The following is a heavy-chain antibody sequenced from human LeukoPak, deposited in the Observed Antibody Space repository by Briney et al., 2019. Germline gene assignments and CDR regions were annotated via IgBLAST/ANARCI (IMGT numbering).Heavy chain of an antibody. CDR1: GGSISSYY. V-gene: IGHV4-59*08. CDR2: IYYSGST. CDR3: ARHKGFGELSPFDY. D-gene: IGHD3-10*01. Sequence: PSETLSLTCTVSGGSISSYYWSWIRQPPGKGLEWIGYIYYSGSTNYNPSLKSRVTISVDTSKNQFSLKLSSVTAADTAVYYCARHKGFGELSPFDYWGQGTLVTVSS. J-gene: IGHJ4*02.